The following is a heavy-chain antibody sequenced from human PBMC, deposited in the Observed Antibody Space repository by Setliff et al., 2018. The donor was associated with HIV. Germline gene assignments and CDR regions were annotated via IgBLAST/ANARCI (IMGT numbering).Heavy chain of an antibody. D-gene: IGHD6-13*01. V-gene: IGHV3-23*01. CDR2: ISDSGDKT. CDR1: GFTISTYG. Sequence: PGGSLRLSCAASGFTISTYGMSWVRQAPGKGLEWVSGISDSGDKTYHADSVKGRFTISRDSSRNTLDLEMNSLRAEDMAVYYCAREDSSWYGSLDYWGQGTLVTVSS. CDR3: AREDSSWYGSLDY. J-gene: IGHJ4*02.